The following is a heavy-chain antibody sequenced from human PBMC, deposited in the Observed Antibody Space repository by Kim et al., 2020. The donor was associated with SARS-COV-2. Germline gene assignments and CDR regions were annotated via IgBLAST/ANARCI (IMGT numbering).Heavy chain of an antibody. CDR1: GYTFTSYA. CDR2: INTNTGNP. J-gene: IGHJ5*02. V-gene: IGHV7-4-1*02. Sequence: ASVKVSCKASGYTFTSYAMNCVRQAPGQGLEWMGWINTNTGNPTYAQGFTGRFVFSLDTSVSTAYLQISSLKAEDTAVYYCARDRRTTIFGVVIIPTNWFDPWGQGTLVTVSS. CDR3: ARDRRTTIFGVVIIPTNWFDP. D-gene: IGHD3-3*01.